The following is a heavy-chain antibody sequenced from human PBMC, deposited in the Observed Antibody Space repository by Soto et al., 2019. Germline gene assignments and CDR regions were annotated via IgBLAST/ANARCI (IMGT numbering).Heavy chain of an antibody. V-gene: IGHV1-3*01. CDR3: ATAPHYYDSSGYYVFPFDY. CDR1: GYTFTSYA. Sequence: ASVKVSCKASGYTFTSYAMHWVRQAPGQRLEWMGWINAGNGNTKYSQKFQGRVTITRDTSASTAYMELSSLRSEDTAVYYCATAPHYYDSSGYYVFPFDYWGQGTLVTVSS. J-gene: IGHJ4*02. CDR2: INAGNGNT. D-gene: IGHD3-22*01.